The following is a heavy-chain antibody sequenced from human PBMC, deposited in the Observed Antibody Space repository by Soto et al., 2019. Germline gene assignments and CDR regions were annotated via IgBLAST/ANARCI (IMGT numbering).Heavy chain of an antibody. CDR3: ARNRYCSGGRCQSVGAFDF. Sequence: GASVKVSCKASGYTFTSYYMHWVRQAPGQGLEWMGIINPSGGSTSYAQNLQGRVTMTTDTSTSTAYMELRSLRSDDTAVYYCARNRYCSGGRCQSVGAFDFWGQGTMVTVSS. V-gene: IGHV1-46*01. CDR2: INPSGGST. CDR1: GYTFTSYY. D-gene: IGHD2-15*01. J-gene: IGHJ3*01.